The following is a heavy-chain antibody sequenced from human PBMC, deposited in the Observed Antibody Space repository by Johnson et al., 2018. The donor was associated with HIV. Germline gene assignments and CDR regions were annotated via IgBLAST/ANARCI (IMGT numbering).Heavy chain of an antibody. Sequence: EVQLVESGGGLVQPGGSLRLSCGASGFSVSNNYMTWVRQAPGQGLEWVSVIYSGGSTYYADSVRGRFTISRDNSRNTLYLQMNSLRAEDTAMYYCARDGESQQLPLGDAFDVWGQGTMVTVSS. J-gene: IGHJ3*01. V-gene: IGHV3-66*01. CDR2: IYSGGST. CDR3: ARDGESQQLPLGDAFDV. CDR1: GFSVSNNY. D-gene: IGHD6-13*01.